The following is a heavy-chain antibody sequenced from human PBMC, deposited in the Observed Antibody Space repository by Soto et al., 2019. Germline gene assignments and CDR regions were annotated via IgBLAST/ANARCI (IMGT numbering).Heavy chain of an antibody. CDR3: ARESSIAVAGKNNWFDP. D-gene: IGHD6-13*01. J-gene: IGHJ5*02. V-gene: IGHV4-59*01. CDR1: GGSIGSYY. CDR2: IYYTGST. Sequence: QVQLQESGPGLVKPSETLSLTCTVSGGSIGSYYWSWIRQPPGKGLEWIGYIYYTGSTNYNPSLKSRVTISLDTSKNQFSLKLSSVTTADTAIYYCARESSIAVAGKNNWFDPWGQGTLVTVSS.